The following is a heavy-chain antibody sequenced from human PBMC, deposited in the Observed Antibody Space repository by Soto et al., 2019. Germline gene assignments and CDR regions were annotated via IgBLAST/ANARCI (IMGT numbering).Heavy chain of an antibody. J-gene: IGHJ3*02. D-gene: IGHD6-25*01. CDR1: GYSFAGYW. CDR3: ARRRLDAFDI. CDR2: IDPSDSQT. V-gene: IGHV5-10-1*01. Sequence: PGESLKISCKGSGYSFAGYWITWVRQKPGKGLEWMGRIDPSDSQTYYSPSFRGHVTISVTKSITTVFLQWSSLKASDNAMYYCARRRLDAFDIWGQGTMVTVSS.